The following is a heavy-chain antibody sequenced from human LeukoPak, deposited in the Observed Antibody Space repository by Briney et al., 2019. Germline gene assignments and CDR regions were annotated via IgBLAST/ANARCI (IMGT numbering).Heavy chain of an antibody. CDR1: GGSISSSY. CDR3: VRGGTGYDSFDY. V-gene: IGHV4-59*01. Sequence: SETLSLTCTVSGGSISSSYWSWIRQPPGKGLEWIGYISYSGNTNYNPSLKSRVTISLDTAKKQFSLKLNSVTAADTAVYYCVRGGTGYDSFDYWGQGTLVTVSS. D-gene: IGHD5-12*01. J-gene: IGHJ4*02. CDR2: ISYSGNT.